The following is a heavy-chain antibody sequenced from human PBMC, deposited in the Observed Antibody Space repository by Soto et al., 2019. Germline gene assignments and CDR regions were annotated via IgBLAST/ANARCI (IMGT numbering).Heavy chain of an antibody. J-gene: IGHJ4*02. D-gene: IGHD6-13*01. CDR3: ARDWAAALDY. Sequence: SETLSLTCTVSGGSISSYYWSWIRQPPGKGLEWIGYIYYSGSTNYNPSLKSRVTISRDNAKNSVVLQMNNLRAEDTAVYYCARDWAAALDYWGPGTLVTVSS. CDR2: IYYSGST. V-gene: IGHV4-59*12. CDR1: GGSISSYY.